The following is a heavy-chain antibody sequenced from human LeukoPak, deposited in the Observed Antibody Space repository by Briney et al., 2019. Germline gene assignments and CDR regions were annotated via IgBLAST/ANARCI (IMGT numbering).Heavy chain of an antibody. CDR2: INSDGSST. CDR3: ARDPSGDFWSGYYDY. D-gene: IGHD3-3*01. J-gene: IGHJ4*02. CDR1: GFTFSGYW. Sequence: GGSLRLSCAASGFTFSGYWMHWVRQAPGKGLVWVSRINSDGSSTSYADSVKGRFTISRDNAKNTLYLQMNSLRAEDAAVYYCARDPSGDFWSGYYDYWGQGTLVTVSS. V-gene: IGHV3-74*01.